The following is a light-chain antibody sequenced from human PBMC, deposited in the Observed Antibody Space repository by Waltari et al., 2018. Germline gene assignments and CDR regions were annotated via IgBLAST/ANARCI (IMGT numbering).Light chain of an antibody. CDR1: QSISNW. Sequence: PMTQSPFSLSASVRDSVTITCRASQSISNWLAWYQQKPGKAPNLLIYKASILKSGVPSRFSGSGSGTQFTLTISSLQPDDFATYYCQQYNTYSSFGQGTKLQIK. J-gene: IGKJ2*01. V-gene: IGKV1-5*03. CDR3: QQYNTYSS. CDR2: KAS.